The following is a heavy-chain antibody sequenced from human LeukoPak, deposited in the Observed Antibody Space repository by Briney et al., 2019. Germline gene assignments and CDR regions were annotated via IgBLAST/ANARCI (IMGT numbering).Heavy chain of an antibody. V-gene: IGHV4-34*01. CDR3: ARDGSDNWGQFDY. Sequence: PSETLSLTCAVYVGSFSGYYWSWIRQPPGKGLEWIGEINHSGSTNYNSSLKSRVTISVDTSKNQFYLELSSVAAADTAVYYCARDGSDNWGQFDYWGQGTLATVSS. CDR2: INHSGST. CDR1: VGSFSGYY. J-gene: IGHJ4*02. D-gene: IGHD1-1*01.